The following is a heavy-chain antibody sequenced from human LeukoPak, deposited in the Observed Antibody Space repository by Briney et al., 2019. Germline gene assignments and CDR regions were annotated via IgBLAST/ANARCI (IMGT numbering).Heavy chain of an antibody. V-gene: IGHV3-21*01. CDR3: ARVPYYYGSGSSPPHFDY. CDR1: GFTFSSYS. J-gene: IGHJ4*02. CDR2: ISSSSSYI. D-gene: IGHD3-10*01. Sequence: GGSLRLSCAASGFTFSSYSMHWVRQAPGKGLEWVSSISSSSSYIYYADSVKGRFTISRDNAKNSLYLQMNSLRAEDTAVYYCARVPYYYGSGSSPPHFDYWGQGTLVTVSS.